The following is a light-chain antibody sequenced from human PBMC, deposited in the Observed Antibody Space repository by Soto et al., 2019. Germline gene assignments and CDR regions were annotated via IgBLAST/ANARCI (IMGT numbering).Light chain of an antibody. CDR2: DAS. Sequence: DIVLTQSPVTLSLYPGERASLSCRASQSVSGYLVWYQQKPVQAPRLLIYDASTRAAGIPARFIGSGSGTDFTLTISRLEPEDFAVYYCQQYGGSRTLGQGTKVDIK. CDR3: QQYGGSRT. J-gene: IGKJ1*01. CDR1: QSVSGY. V-gene: IGKV3-20*01.